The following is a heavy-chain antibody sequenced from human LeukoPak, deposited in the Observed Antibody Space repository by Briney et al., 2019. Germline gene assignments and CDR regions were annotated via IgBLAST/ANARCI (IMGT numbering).Heavy chain of an antibody. J-gene: IGHJ6*02. Sequence: ASVKGSCKASVDTFTRYDINWGRQATGQGLEWRGWMNPNSGNTGYVQKFQGRVTMTRNTSISTASMELSSLRPEDTDVYYCARAREGWFGELNWPSYYYGMDVWGQGTTVTVSS. D-gene: IGHD3-10*01. CDR3: ARAREGWFGELNWPSYYYGMDV. CDR1: VDTFTRYD. V-gene: IGHV1-8*01. CDR2: MNPNSGNT.